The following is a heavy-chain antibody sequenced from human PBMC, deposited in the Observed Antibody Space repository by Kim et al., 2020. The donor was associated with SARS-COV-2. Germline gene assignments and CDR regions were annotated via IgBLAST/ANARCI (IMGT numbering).Heavy chain of an antibody. Sequence: GGSLRLSCVASGFTFSNYAMSWVRQAPGKGLEWVSAISSSGGSTYYADSVKGRFTISRDNSKNTLYLQMNSLRAEDTAVYYCAKDARGNYVGYFQHWGQGTLVSVSS. CDR3: AKDARGNYVGYFQH. CDR2: ISSSGGST. CDR1: GFTFSNYA. J-gene: IGHJ1*01. V-gene: IGHV3-23*01. D-gene: IGHD3-3*01.